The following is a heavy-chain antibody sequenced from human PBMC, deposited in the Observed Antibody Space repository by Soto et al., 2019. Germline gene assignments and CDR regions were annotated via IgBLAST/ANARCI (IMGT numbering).Heavy chain of an antibody. CDR1: GFTFSSYA. D-gene: IGHD3-22*01. CDR2: ISGGGDTT. V-gene: IGHV3-23*01. Sequence: EVQLLESGGGLVQPGGSLRLSCAASGFTFSSYAMTWVRQAPGKGLEWVSAISGGGDTTYYADSVKGRFTISRDNSKNTRYLQMTSLRAEDTAAYFCAKWHTYYYDSRGFSGFDCWGQGTQVTVSS. CDR3: AKWHTYYYDSRGFSGFDC. J-gene: IGHJ4*02.